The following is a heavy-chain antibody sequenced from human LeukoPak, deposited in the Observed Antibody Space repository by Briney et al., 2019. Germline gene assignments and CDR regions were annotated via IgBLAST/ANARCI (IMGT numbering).Heavy chain of an antibody. D-gene: IGHD6-19*01. CDR1: GYTFTSYA. CDR2: FNTNTGNP. J-gene: IGHJ4*02. CDR3: ARDVAVAGCDY. V-gene: IGHV7-4-1*02. Sequence: AASVKVSCTASGYTFTSYAMNWVRQAPGQGLEWMGWFNTNTGNPTYAQGFTGRFVFSLDTSVSTAYLQISSLKAEDTAVYYCARDVAVAGCDYWGQGTLVTVSS.